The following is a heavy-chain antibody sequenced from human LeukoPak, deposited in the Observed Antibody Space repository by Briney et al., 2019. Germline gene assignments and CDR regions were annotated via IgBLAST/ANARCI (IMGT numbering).Heavy chain of an antibody. D-gene: IGHD2-15*01. CDR1: GFTFSTYS. V-gene: IGHV3-48*01. J-gene: IGHJ3*02. CDR2: ISSTGGTI. CDR3: ARGYSRAAFDI. Sequence: PGGSLRLSCAASGFTFSTYSMNWVRQAPGKGLEWVSFISSTGGTIYYADSVKGRFTVSRDNDKNSLFLQMNNVRADDTALYYCARGYSRAAFDIWGQGTVVAVSS.